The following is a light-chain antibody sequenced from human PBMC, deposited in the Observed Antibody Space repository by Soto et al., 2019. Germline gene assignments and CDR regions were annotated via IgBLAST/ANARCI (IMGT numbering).Light chain of an antibody. CDR2: KAS. Sequence: IQLTECACTLSASVGDRVTITFRASQSISIGLALYQQKPGKAPNLLINKASSLQSEVPSRFSGSGSGTEFGFAVSSLLPNRFGVYYCQQYESSAGFGQGTKVDIK. J-gene: IGKJ1*01. V-gene: IGKV1-5*03. CDR1: QSISIG. CDR3: QQYESSAG.